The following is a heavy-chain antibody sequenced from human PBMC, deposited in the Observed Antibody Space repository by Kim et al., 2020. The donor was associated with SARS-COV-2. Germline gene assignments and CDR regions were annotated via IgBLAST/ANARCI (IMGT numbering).Heavy chain of an antibody. CDR1: GFTFSSYA. D-gene: IGHD3-10*01. V-gene: IGHV3-23*03. CDR2: IYSGGSST. CDR3: AKTHLWFGEFPYGMDV. Sequence: GGSLRLSCAASGFTFSSYAMSWVRQAPGKGLEWVSVIYSGGSSTYYADSVKGRFTISRDNSKNTLYLQMNSLRAEDTAVYYCAKTHLWFGEFPYGMDVWGQGTTVTVSS. J-gene: IGHJ6*02.